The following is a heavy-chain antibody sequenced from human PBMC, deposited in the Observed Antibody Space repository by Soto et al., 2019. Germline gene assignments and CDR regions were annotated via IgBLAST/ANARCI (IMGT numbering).Heavy chain of an antibody. V-gene: IGHV5-51*01. Sequence: PGESLKISCKGSGYSFTSYWIGWVRQMPGKGLEWMGIIYPGDSDTRYSPSFQGQVTISADKSISTAYLQWSSLKASDTAMYYCARQPNQYYYDSSGYRVTTFDIWGQGTMVTVSS. CDR2: IYPGDSDT. D-gene: IGHD3-22*01. CDR3: ARQPNQYYYDSSGYRVTTFDI. CDR1: GYSFTSYW. J-gene: IGHJ3*02.